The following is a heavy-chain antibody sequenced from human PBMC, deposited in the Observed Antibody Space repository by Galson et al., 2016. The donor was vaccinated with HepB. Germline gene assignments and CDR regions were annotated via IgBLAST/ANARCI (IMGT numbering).Heavy chain of an antibody. J-gene: IGHJ4*02. V-gene: IGHV3-23*01. Sequence: SLRLSCAASGFTFSSYAMSWVRQAPGRGLEWVSCISGSGGITDYADSVKGRFTISRDNFKNTLYLQMNSLRAEDTAVYYCAKEWYSTGWYNFDYWGQGTLVTVSA. CDR1: GFTFSSYA. D-gene: IGHD6-19*01. CDR2: ISGSGGIT. CDR3: AKEWYSTGWYNFDY.